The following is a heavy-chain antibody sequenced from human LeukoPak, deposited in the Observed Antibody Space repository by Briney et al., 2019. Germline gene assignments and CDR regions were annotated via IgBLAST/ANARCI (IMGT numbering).Heavy chain of an antibody. V-gene: IGHV6-1*01. J-gene: IGHJ6*03. Sequence: SQTLSLTCAISGDSVSSRQSPSRGLEWLGRTYSVSVRGRITINPDTSKDQFSLQVNSVTPEDTAVYYCARSRSPPIGSSYYYYVEVWDKGTTVTVSS. CDR3: ARSRSPPIGSSYYYYVEV. CDR2: TY. D-gene: IGHD3-10*01. CDR1: GDSVSS.